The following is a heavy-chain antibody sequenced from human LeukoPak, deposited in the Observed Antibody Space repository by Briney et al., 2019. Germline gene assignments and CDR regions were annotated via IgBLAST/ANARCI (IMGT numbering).Heavy chain of an antibody. D-gene: IGHD3/OR15-3a*01. J-gene: IGHJ4*03. V-gene: IGHV4-4*07. CDR1: GGSISSYY. Sequence: PSETLSLTCTVSGGSISSYYWSWIRQPTGKGLEWIGRIYTSGSTNYNASLKSRVSMSVDTSKNQFSLKLSSVTAADTAVYYCVRVRTGTSCYDYWGQGTRVTVSS. CDR2: IYTSGST. CDR3: VRVRTGTSCYDY.